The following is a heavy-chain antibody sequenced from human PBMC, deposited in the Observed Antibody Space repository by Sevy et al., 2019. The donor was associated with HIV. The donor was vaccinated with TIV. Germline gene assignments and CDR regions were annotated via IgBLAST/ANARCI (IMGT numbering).Heavy chain of an antibody. CDR1: GFTFRNYG. Sequence: GGSLRLSCVASGFTFRNYGMYWVRQAPGKGLEWVAVIWHDGKNKNYAESVKGRFTIFRDNSKNTLYLEMNSLRVEDTAVFYCARDQGKDAPMDVWGQGTTVTVSS. J-gene: IGHJ6*02. CDR2: IWHDGKNK. D-gene: IGHD6-13*01. CDR3: ARDQGKDAPMDV. V-gene: IGHV3-33*01.